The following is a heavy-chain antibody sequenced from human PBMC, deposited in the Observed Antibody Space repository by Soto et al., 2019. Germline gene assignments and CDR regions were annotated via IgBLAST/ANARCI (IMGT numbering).Heavy chain of an antibody. CDR2: INSDGDTS. V-gene: IGHV3-74*01. CDR1: GFGFHTYW. D-gene: IGHD3-10*01. CDR3: KRDWVEYYGSGNYYPRFDP. J-gene: IGHJ5*02. Sequence: PGGSLRLSCVASGFGFHTYWMHWVRQVPGKGLVWVARINSDGDTSTYADSVKGRFSISRDNTKNTLFLQMNGLRDDDTAVYYCKRDWVEYYGSGNYYPRFDPWGQGALVTVSS.